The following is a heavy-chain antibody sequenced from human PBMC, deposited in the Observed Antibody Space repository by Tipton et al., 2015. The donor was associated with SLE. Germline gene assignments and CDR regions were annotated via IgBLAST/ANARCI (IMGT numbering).Heavy chain of an antibody. CDR3: ARYSDNGVDY. J-gene: IGHJ4*02. CDR2: IYTSGST. Sequence: TLSLTCTVSGGSISSYYWSWIRQPAGKGLEWVGRIYTSGSTTYTPSLKSRVTMSVDTSKNQCSLKLSSVTAADTAVYYCARYSDNGVDYWGQGTLVTVSS. V-gene: IGHV4-4*07. CDR1: GGSISSYY. D-gene: IGHD5-18*01.